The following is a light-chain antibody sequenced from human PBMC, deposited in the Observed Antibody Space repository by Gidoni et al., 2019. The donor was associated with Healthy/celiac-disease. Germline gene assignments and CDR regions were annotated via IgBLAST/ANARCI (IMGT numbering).Light chain of an antibody. CDR3: QQYDNLPT. CDR2: DAS. V-gene: IGKV1-33*01. J-gene: IGKJ5*01. CDR1: QDISNY. Sequence: DLQMTPSPSSLSASVGDRVTITCQASQDISNYLNWYQQKQGKAPKLLIYDASNLEKGVPSRFSGSGSGTDFTLTIRSLQTEDIAKYYCQQYDNLPTFGQGTRLEIK.